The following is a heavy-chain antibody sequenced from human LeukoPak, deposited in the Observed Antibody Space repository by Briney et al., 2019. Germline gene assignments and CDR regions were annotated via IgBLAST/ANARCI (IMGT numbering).Heavy chain of an antibody. CDR2: ISSNGGST. D-gene: IGHD2-15*01. CDR1: GFTFSSYA. CDR3: ARDIVDNGVDY. J-gene: IGHJ4*02. Sequence: GGSLRLSCAASGFTFSSYAMHWVRRAPGKGLEYVSAISSNGGSTYYANSVKGRFTISRDNSKNTLYLQMGSLRAEDMAVYYCARDIVDNGVDYWGQGTLVTVSS. V-gene: IGHV3-64*01.